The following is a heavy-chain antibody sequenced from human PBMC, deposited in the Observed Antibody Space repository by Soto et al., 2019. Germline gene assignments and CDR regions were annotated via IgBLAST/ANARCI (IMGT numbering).Heavy chain of an antibody. Sequence: GGSLRLSCAASGFTFSSYSMNWVRQAPGKGLEWVSAISGSGGSTYYADSVKGRFTISRDNSKNTLYLQMNSLRAEDTAVYYCAIRGEGYYDSSGYREYFQHWGQGTLVTVSS. CDR3: AIRGEGYYDSSGYREYFQH. D-gene: IGHD3-22*01. CDR1: GFTFSSYS. CDR2: ISGSGGST. J-gene: IGHJ1*01. V-gene: IGHV3-23*01.